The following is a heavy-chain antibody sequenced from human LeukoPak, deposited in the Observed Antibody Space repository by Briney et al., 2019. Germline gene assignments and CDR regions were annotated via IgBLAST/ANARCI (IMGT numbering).Heavy chain of an antibody. V-gene: IGHV4-4*02. CDR2: IYQSGST. D-gene: IGHD2-15*01. CDR3: ARRYCSGGSCYDAFDI. J-gene: IGHJ3*02. CDR1: GGSLSRSNW. Sequence: SGTLSLTCAVSGGSLSRSNWWSWVRQPPGKGLEWIGEIYQSGSTNYNPSLKSRVAILVDNSKNQFSLKLSSVTAADTAVYYCARRYCSGGSCYDAFDIWGQGTMVTVSS.